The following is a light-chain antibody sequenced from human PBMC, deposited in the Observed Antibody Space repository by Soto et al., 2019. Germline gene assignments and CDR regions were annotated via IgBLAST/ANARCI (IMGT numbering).Light chain of an antibody. J-gene: IGKJ1*01. CDR2: DAS. Sequence: VMTQAPATLSVSPGERATLSCRASQSVSSSYLAWYQQKPGQAPRLLIYDASNRATGIPARFSSSGSGTDFTLTISSLEPEDFAVYYCQQRSNWPWTFGQGTKVDI. CDR3: QQRSNWPWT. CDR1: QSVSSSY. V-gene: IGKV3D-20*02.